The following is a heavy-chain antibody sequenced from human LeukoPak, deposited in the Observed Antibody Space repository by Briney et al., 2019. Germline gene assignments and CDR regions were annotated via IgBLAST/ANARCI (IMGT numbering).Heavy chain of an antibody. CDR3: ARVGGYYYDSSGYSNWFDP. V-gene: IGHV4-4*02. J-gene: IGHJ5*02. Sequence: SETLSLTCAVSGGSISSSNWWSWVRQPPGKGLEWIGEIFHSGSTNYNPSLKSRVTISVDTSKNQFSLKLSSVTAADTAVYYCARVGGYYYDSSGYSNWFDPWGQGTLVTVSS. D-gene: IGHD3-22*01. CDR2: IFHSGST. CDR1: GGSISSSNW.